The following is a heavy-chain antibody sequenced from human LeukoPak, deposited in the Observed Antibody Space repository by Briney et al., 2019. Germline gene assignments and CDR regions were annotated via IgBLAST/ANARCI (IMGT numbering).Heavy chain of an antibody. CDR3: ARSHYSYVPNEPIDY. CDR1: GGSISSGGYY. V-gene: IGHV4-31*03. Sequence: SETLSFTCTVSGGSISSGGYYWSWIRQHPGKGLEWIGYIYYSGSTYYNPSLKSRVTISVDTSKNQFSLKLSSVTAADTAVYYCARSHYSYVPNEPIDYWGQGTLVTVSS. J-gene: IGHJ4*02. CDR2: IYYSGST. D-gene: IGHD5-18*01.